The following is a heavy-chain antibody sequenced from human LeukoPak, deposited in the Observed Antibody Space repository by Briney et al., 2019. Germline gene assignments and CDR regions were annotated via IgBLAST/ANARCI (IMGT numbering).Heavy chain of an antibody. CDR3: AREAVTTPSFDY. J-gene: IGHJ4*02. V-gene: IGHV3-33*01. CDR1: GFXFRSYG. D-gene: IGHD4-17*01. CDR2: IWYDGSNK. Sequence: GGSLRLSCGASGFXFRSYGMHWVRQAPGKGLEWVAVIWYDGSNKYYADSVKGRFTISRDNSKNTLYLQMNSLRAEDTAVYSCAREAVTTPSFDYWGQGTLVTVSS.